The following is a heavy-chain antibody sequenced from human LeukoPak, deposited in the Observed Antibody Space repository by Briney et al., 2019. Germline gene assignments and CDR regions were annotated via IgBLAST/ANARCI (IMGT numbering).Heavy chain of an antibody. CDR1: GFTVSSNY. V-gene: IGHV3-53*01. CDR3: ARGYGTAMATGYYFDY. CDR2: IYSGGST. Sequence: PGGSLRLSCAASGFTVSSNYMSWVRQAPGKGLEWVSVIYSGGSTYYADSVKGRFTISRDNSKNTLYLQMNSLRAEDTAVYYCARGYGTAMATGYYFDYWGQGTLVTVSS. D-gene: IGHD5-18*01. J-gene: IGHJ4*02.